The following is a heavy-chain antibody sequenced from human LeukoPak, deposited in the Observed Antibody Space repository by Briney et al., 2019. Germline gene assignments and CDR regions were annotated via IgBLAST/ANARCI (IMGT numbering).Heavy chain of an antibody. D-gene: IGHD3-10*01. J-gene: IGHJ2*01. CDR2: INQSGST. V-gene: IGHV4-34*01. CDR3: ASLGPGSYSRKNWYFDL. Sequence: SETLSLTCAVYGGSSSGYYWSWIRQPPGKGLEWIGEINQSGSTNYNPSLKSRVTISVDTSKNQFSLKLSSVIAADTAVYYCASLGPGSYSRKNWYFDLWGRGTLVTVSS. CDR1: GGSSSGYY.